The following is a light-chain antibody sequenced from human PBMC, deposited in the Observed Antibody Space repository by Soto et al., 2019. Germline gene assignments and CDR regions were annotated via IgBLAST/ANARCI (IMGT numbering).Light chain of an antibody. Sequence: EIVLTQSPGSLSLSPGERATLSCRASQSVDSRFFAWYQQRPGQAPRLLIYGASRRATGIPDRFTGSGSGTDFTLTISGLEPEDFGLYYCQQYDSSVTFGLGTKVEIK. CDR1: QSVDSRF. CDR2: GAS. J-gene: IGKJ1*01. V-gene: IGKV3-20*01. CDR3: QQYDSSVT.